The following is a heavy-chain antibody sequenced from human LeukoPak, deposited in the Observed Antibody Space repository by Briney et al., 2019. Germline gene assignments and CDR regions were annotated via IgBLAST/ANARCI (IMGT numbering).Heavy chain of an antibody. CDR1: GFTLSSYA. CDR3: ARDRSSNEYYFDY. Sequence: GGSLRLSCAASGFTLSSYAMHWVRQAPGKGLEWGAVISYDGSNKYYADSVKGRFTISRDNSKNTLYLQMNSLRAEDTSVYYCARDRSSNEYYFDYWGQGTLVTVSS. CDR2: ISYDGSNK. D-gene: IGHD2-2*01. V-gene: IGHV3-30-3*01. J-gene: IGHJ4*02.